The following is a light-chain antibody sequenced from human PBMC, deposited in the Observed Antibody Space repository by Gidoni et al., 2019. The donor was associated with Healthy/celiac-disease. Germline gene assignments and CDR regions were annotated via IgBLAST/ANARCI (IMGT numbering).Light chain of an antibody. CDR2: DDS. Sequence: SYVLTQPPSVSVDLGQTARITCGGNNIGRKSVHWYPQKPGQAPVLVVYDDSDRPSGIPELFSGSTSGITVTLTISRVEAGDEADYYCQVWDSSRDHPHVVFGGGTKLTVL. CDR1: NIGRKS. V-gene: IGLV3-21*02. CDR3: QVWDSSRDHPHVV. J-gene: IGLJ2*01.